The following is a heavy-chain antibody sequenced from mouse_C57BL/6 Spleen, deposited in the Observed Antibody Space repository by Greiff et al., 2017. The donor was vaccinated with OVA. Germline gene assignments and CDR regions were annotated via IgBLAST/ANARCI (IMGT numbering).Heavy chain of an antibody. Sequence: VQLQQPGAELVKPGASVKLSCKASGYTFTSYWMQWVKQRPGQGLEWIGEIDPSDSYTNYNQKFKGKATLTVDTSSSTAYMQLSSLTSEDSAVYYCARSDSKGAMDYWGQGTSVTVSS. CDR2: IDPSDSYT. CDR3: ARSDSKGAMDY. V-gene: IGHV1-50*01. CDR1: GYTFTSYW. D-gene: IGHD2-5*01. J-gene: IGHJ4*01.